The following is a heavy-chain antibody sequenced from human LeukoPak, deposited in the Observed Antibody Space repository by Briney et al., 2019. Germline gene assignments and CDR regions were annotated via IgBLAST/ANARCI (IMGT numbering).Heavy chain of an antibody. CDR2: MNPNSGNT. CDR3: ARGRLRYFDWVRPYDAFDI. Sequence: ASLKPSCKASGYTLTSYDINSVRQATGPALKRMGWMNPNSGNTGYAQKFQGRVTMTRNTSISTAYMELSSLRSEDTAVYYWARGRLRYFDWVRPYDAFDIWGQGTMVTVSS. D-gene: IGHD3-9*01. J-gene: IGHJ3*02. CDR1: GYTLTSYD. V-gene: IGHV1-8*01.